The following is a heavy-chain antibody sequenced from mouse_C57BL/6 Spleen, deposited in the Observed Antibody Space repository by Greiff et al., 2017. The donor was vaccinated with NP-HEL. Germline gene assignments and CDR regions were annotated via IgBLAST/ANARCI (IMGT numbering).Heavy chain of an antibody. J-gene: IGHJ3*01. D-gene: IGHD2-4*01. CDR1: GFNIKDDY. Sequence: EVQLQQSGAELVRPGASVKLSCTASGFNIKDDYMHWVKQRPEQGLEWIGWIDPENGDTEYASKFQGKATITADTSSNTAYLQLSSLTSEDTAVYDCTTSDYAWFAYWGQGTLVTVSA. CDR3: TTSDYAWFAY. CDR2: IDPENGDT. V-gene: IGHV14-4*01.